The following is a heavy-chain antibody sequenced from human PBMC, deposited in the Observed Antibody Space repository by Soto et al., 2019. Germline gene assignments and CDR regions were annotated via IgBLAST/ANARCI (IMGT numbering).Heavy chain of an antibody. D-gene: IGHD6-6*01. CDR1: GFTLRSYA. V-gene: IGHV3-30-3*01. CDR3: ARSALGQLVHYYYGMDV. J-gene: IGHJ6*02. Sequence: GGSLRLSCAASGFTLRSYAMHWVRQAPGKGLEWVAVISYDGSNKYYADSVKGRFTISRDNSKNTLYLQMNSLRAEDTAVYYCARSALGQLVHYYYGMDVWGQGTTVTVSS. CDR2: ISYDGSNK.